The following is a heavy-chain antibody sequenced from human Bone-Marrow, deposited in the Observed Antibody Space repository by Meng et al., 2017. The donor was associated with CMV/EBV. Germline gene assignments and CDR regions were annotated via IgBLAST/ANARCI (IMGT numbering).Heavy chain of an antibody. D-gene: IGHD2-2*01. CDR1: GFTFSDYY. V-gene: IGHV3-11*04. Sequence: GGSLRLSCAASGFTFSDYYMSWIRQAPGKGLEWVSYISSSGSTIYYADSVKGRFTISRDNAKNSLYLQMNSLRAEDTAVYYCASIMSPGYCSSTSCSVDYYYGMDVWGQGPTVAVSS. CDR3: ASIMSPGYCSSTSCSVDYYYGMDV. J-gene: IGHJ6*02. CDR2: ISSSGSTI.